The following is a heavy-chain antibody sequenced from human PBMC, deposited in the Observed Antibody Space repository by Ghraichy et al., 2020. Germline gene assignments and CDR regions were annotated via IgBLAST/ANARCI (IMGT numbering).Heavy chain of an antibody. CDR2: ISGGGGKT. J-gene: IGHJ3*01. CDR3: ARKGVVVLPSAHDAFDL. D-gene: IGHD2-2*01. Sequence: GGSLRLSCAASGFAFSSFDMSWVRQVPGKGLEWVSSISGGGGKTYYADSVKGRFTISRDNSKNTLFLQADGLRAEDTALYHCARKGVVVLPSAHDAFDLWGQGTVVTVSS. V-gene: IGHV3-23*01. CDR1: GFAFSSFD.